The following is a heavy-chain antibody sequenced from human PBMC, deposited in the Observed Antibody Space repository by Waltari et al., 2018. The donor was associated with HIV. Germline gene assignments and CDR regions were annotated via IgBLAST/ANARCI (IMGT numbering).Heavy chain of an antibody. Sequence: QVQLQESGPGLVKPSETLSLTCTVSGGSISSYYWSWIRQPPGKGLEWIGYIYYSGSTNYHPSLKSRVTISVDTSKNQFSLKLSSVTAADTAVYYCARQGSYDILTGYYPNWFDPWGQGTLVTVSS. CDR2: IYYSGST. CDR3: ARQGSYDILTGYYPNWFDP. J-gene: IGHJ5*02. CDR1: GGSISSYY. D-gene: IGHD3-9*01. V-gene: IGHV4-59*08.